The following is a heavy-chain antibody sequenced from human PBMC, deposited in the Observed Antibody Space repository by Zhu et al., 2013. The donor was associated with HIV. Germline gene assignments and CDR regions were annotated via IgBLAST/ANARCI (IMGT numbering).Heavy chain of an antibody. D-gene: IGHD4-17*01. J-gene: IGHJ5*02. CDR3: ARGSDYGGKFGWFDP. V-gene: IGHV4-59*01. Sequence: VQLQEPGPGLVKPSETLSLTCTVSGGSISSYYWSWIRQPPGKGLEWIGYIYYSGSTNYNPSLKSRVTISVDTSKNQFSLKLSSVTAADTAVYCCARGSDYGGKFGWFDPWGQGTLVTVSS. CDR2: IYYSGST. CDR1: GGSISSYY.